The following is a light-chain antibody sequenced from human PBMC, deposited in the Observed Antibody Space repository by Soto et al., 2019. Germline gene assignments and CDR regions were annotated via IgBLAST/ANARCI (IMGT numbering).Light chain of an antibody. CDR3: SSYKRTSRVYV. J-gene: IGLJ1*01. Sequence: QSVLTQPASVSGSPGQSITISCTGTSTDVGDSNHVSWYQHHPGKAPKLIIYEVSYRPSGVSNRFSGSKSAYTASLTISGLQAEDEADYYCSSYKRTSRVYVFGTGTKLTVL. CDR2: EVS. CDR1: STDVGDSNH. V-gene: IGLV2-14*01.